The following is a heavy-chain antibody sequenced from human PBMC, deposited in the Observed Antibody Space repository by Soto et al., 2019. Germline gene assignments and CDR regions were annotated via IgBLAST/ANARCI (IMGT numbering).Heavy chain of an antibody. V-gene: IGHV3-30-3*01. D-gene: IGHD3-3*01. CDR3: ARDRPVLRFLEWLLRNMDV. CDR2: ISYDGSNK. J-gene: IGHJ6*02. Sequence: PGGSLRLSCAASGFTFSGYAMTWVRQAPGKGLEWVAVISYDGSNKYYAETVKGRFTISRDNSKNKLYLQMNSLRAEDTAEYYSARDRPVLRFLEWLLRNMDVWGQGTTVTVSS. CDR1: GFTFSGYA.